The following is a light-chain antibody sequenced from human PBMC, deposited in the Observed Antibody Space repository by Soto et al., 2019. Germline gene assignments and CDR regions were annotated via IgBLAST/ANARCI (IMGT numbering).Light chain of an antibody. CDR3: CSITTIGTGV. CDR2: DVI. CDR1: SSDVGAYNF. V-gene: IGLV2-11*01. J-gene: IGLJ3*02. Sequence: QSALTQPRSVSGSPGQSVTISCTGTSSDVGAYNFVSWYQQHPGKAPKLIIYDVIRRPSGVPDRFSGSKSGNTASLTISGLQAEDEADYYCCSITTIGTGVFGGGTKLTVL.